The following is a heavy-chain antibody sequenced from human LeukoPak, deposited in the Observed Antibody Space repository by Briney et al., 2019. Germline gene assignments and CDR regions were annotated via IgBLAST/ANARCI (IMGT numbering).Heavy chain of an antibody. Sequence: GASVKVSCKTSGYMFTSYAITWVRQAPGQGLEWMGWISGYNGNTNYAQRLQGRVTMTTDTSTSTAYMELRSLRSDDTAVYYCARAGELYSSGWLDWGQGTLVTVSS. CDR3: ARAGELYSSGWLD. D-gene: IGHD6-19*01. V-gene: IGHV1-18*01. J-gene: IGHJ4*02. CDR1: GYMFTSYA. CDR2: ISGYNGNT.